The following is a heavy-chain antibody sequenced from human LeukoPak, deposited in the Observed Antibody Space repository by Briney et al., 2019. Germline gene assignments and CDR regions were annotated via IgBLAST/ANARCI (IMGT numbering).Heavy chain of an antibody. CDR2: INHSGST. V-gene: IGHV4-34*01. CDR1: GGSFSGYY. D-gene: IGHD3-10*01. CDR3: ALSSTLPGGYAGSGSYYFDY. Sequence: SETLSLTCAVYGGSFSGYYWSWIRQPPGKGLEWIGEINHSGSTNYNPSLKSRVTISVDTSKNQFSLKLSSVTAADTAVYYCALSSTLPGGYAGSGSYYFDYWGQGTLVTVSS. J-gene: IGHJ4*02.